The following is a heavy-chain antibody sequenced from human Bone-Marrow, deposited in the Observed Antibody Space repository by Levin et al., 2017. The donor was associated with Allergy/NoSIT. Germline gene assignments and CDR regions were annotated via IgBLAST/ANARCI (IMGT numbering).Heavy chain of an antibody. CDR3: ARESYGDYVLDY. V-gene: IGHV1-69*13. D-gene: IGHD4-17*01. CDR2: IIPIFGTA. CDR1: GGTFSSYA. Sequence: GASVKVSCKASGGTFSSYAISWVRQAPGQGLEWMGGIIPIFGTANYAQKFQGRVTITADESTSTAYMELSSLRSEDTAVYYCARESYGDYVLDYWGQGTLVTVSS. J-gene: IGHJ4*02.